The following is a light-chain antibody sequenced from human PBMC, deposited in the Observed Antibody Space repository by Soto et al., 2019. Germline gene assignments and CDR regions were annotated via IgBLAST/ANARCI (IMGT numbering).Light chain of an antibody. V-gene: IGKV3-20*01. J-gene: IGKJ5*01. CDR3: QQYASSPPIT. CDR2: GAS. Sequence: EIVLTQSPDTLSLSPGERATLSCRASQSVSSKYLAWYQQKPGQAPRLLIYGASSRATGIPDRFSGSGSGTHFTLTISRLEPEDFAVYYCQQYASSPPITFGQGTRLEIK. CDR1: QSVSSKY.